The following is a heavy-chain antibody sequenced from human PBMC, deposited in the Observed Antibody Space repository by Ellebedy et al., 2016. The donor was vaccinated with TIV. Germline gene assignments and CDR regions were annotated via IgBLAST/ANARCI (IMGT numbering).Heavy chain of an antibody. Sequence: GESLKISCKGSGYSFTSYWIAWVRQMPGKGLEWMGIIYPGDSDTRYSPSFQGQVTISADKSVNTAYLQWNSLKASDSAIYYCARHAVTTDFDYWGQGTLVTVSS. CDR2: IYPGDSDT. J-gene: IGHJ4*02. D-gene: IGHD4-17*01. V-gene: IGHV5-51*01. CDR1: GYSFTSYW. CDR3: ARHAVTTDFDY.